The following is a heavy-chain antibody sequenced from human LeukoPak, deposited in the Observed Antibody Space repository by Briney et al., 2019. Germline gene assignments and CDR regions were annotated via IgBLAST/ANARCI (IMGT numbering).Heavy chain of an antibody. V-gene: IGHV4-34*01. J-gene: IGHJ5*02. CDR1: GGSFSGLY. D-gene: IGHD6-25*01. CDR2: INYTGST. Sequence: PSVTLSLTCAVYGGSFSGLYWSWIRHVPGKGLEWIGEINYTGSTSYNPSLKSRVTISVDTSQNQFFLLLTSVTAADTAVYYCARVAGYLPTRWFDPWGQGTHVTVSS. CDR3: ARVAGYLPTRWFDP.